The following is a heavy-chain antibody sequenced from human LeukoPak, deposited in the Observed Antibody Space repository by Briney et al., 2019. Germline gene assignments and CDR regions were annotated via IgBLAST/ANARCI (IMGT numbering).Heavy chain of an antibody. CDR1: GGSISPYS. CDR3: VREKYFYDSSGSFDY. Sequence: SETLSLTCSVSGGSISPYSWDWIRQPPGKGLEWMGNIYNSGNTNYNPSLKSRVTISVDTSKNQFSLKLSSVTAADTAVYYCVREKYFYDSSGSFDYWGPGTLVPVSS. V-gene: IGHV4-59*01. D-gene: IGHD3-22*01. J-gene: IGHJ4*02. CDR2: IYNSGNT.